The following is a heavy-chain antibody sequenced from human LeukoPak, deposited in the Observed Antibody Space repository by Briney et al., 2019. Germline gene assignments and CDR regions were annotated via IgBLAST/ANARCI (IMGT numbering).Heavy chain of an antibody. CDR3: ARVGVLYNWFDP. V-gene: IGHV3-21*01. Sequence: GGSLRLSCAASGFTFSSYSMNWVRQAPGKGLEWVSSISSSSSYIYYADSVKGRFTISRDNSRNTLYLQMNSLRAEDTAVYYCARVGVLYNWFDPWGQGTLVTVSS. J-gene: IGHJ5*02. CDR2: ISSSSSYI. CDR1: GFTFSSYS. D-gene: IGHD2-8*02.